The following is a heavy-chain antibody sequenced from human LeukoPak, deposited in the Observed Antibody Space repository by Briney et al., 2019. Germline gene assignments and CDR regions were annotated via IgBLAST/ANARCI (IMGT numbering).Heavy chain of an antibody. V-gene: IGHV3-11*04. CDR1: GFTFSDYY. CDR2: ISSSGSTI. CDR3: ASYSNYVDGWFDP. J-gene: IGHJ5*02. D-gene: IGHD4-11*01. Sequence: GGSLRLSCAASGFTFSDYYMSWIRQAPGKGLEWVSYISSSGSTIYYADSVKGRFTISRDNAKNSLYLQMNSLRAEDTAVYYCASYSNYVDGWFDPWGQGTLVTVPS.